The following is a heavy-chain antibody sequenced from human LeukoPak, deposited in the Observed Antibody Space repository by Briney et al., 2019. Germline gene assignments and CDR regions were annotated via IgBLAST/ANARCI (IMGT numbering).Heavy chain of an antibody. D-gene: IGHD6-19*01. CDR1: GFTFSSYA. J-gene: IGHJ4*02. CDR2: ISGSGGST. V-gene: IGHV3-23*01. Sequence: GGSLRLPCAASGFTFSSYAMSWVRQAQGKGLEWVSAISGSGGSTYYADSVKGRFTISRDNSKNTLYLQMNSLRAEDTAVYYCAKDGKFSIAVAPSDWGQGTLVTVSS. CDR3: AKDGKFSIAVAPSD.